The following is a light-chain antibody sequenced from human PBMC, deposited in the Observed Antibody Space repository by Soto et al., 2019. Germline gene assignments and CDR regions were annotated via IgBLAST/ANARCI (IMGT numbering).Light chain of an antibody. CDR1: SSDVGGYNY. CDR3: SSYTSSSTLE. J-gene: IGLJ2*01. Sequence: QSVLTQPASVSGSPGQSITISCTGTSSDVGGYNYVSWYQQHPGKAPKLMIYEVSNRPSGVSNRFSGSKSGNTASLTISGLQVEDEADYYCSSYTSSSTLEIGGGTKLTVL. V-gene: IGLV2-14*01. CDR2: EVS.